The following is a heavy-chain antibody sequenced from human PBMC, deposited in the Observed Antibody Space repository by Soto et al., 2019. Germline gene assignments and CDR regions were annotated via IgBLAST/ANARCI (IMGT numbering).Heavy chain of an antibody. Sequence: ASVKVSCKASGGTFSSYAISWVRQAPGQGLEWMGGIIPIFGTANYAQKFQGRVTITADESTSTAYMELSSLRSEDTAVYYCARSGSQIDAFDIWGQGTMVTVSS. D-gene: IGHD1-26*01. CDR2: IIPIFGTA. V-gene: IGHV1-69*13. CDR3: ARSGSQIDAFDI. CDR1: GGTFSSYA. J-gene: IGHJ3*02.